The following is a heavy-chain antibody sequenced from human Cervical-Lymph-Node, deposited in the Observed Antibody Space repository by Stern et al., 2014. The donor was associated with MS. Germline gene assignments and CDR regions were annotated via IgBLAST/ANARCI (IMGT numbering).Heavy chain of an antibody. Sequence: VQLVESGGGLVKPGGSLRLSCAASGFSFSDYYMTWIRQAPGKWLEWVSDISSSANAIYYVDSVKGRFTISRDNAENSLYLQMNSLRAEDTAVYYCARGNFYYGMDVWGQGTTVTVSS. J-gene: IGHJ6*02. CDR3: ARGNFYYGMDV. V-gene: IGHV3-11*01. CDR2: ISSSANAI. CDR1: GFSFSDYY.